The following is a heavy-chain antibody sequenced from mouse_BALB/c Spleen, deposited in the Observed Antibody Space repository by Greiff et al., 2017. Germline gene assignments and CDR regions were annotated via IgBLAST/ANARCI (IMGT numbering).Heavy chain of an antibody. V-gene: IGHV1S29*02. CDR3: ARGDGYYPFAY. CDR1: GYTFTDYN. CDR2: IYPYNGGT. J-gene: IGHJ3*01. Sequence: VQLQQSGPELVKPGASVKISCKASGYTFTDYNMHWVKQSHGKSLEWIGYIYPYNGGTGYNQKFKSKATLTVDNSSSTAYMELRSLTSEDSAVYYCARGDGYYPFAYWGQGTLVTVSA. D-gene: IGHD2-3*01.